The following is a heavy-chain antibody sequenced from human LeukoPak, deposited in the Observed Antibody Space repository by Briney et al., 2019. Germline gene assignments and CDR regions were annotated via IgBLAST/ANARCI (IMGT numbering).Heavy chain of an antibody. V-gene: IGHV3-7*03. CDR1: GFTFSSNW. CDR2: IKQDGSEK. CDR3: ARDRSSGWFYYFDY. Sequence: GGSLRLSCAASGFTFSSNWMSWVRQAPGKGLEWGANIKQDGSEKYYVDSVKGRFTISRDNAKNSLYLQMNSLRAEDTAVYYCARDRSSGWFYYFDYWGQGTLVTVSS. D-gene: IGHD6-19*01. J-gene: IGHJ4*02.